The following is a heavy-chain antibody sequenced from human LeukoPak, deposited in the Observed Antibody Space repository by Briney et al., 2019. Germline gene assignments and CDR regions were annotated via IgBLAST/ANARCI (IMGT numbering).Heavy chain of an antibody. CDR3: ARHSGSGWQALGY. D-gene: IGHD6-19*01. Sequence: GASVKVSCKASGYTFSNYGISWVRHAPGLGLEWMGWTSYNGNTSYAQKFQDRVTMTTDTSTTTAYMELRSLESDDTAVYYCARHSGSGWQALGYWGQGTLVTVSS. CDR1: GYTFSNYG. V-gene: IGHV1-18*04. J-gene: IGHJ4*02. CDR2: TSYNGNT.